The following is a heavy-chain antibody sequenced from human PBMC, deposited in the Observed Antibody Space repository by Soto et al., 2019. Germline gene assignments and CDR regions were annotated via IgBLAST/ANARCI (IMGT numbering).Heavy chain of an antibody. Sequence: ASVKVSCKASGYTFTSYDINWVRQATGQGLEWMGWMHPNSGNTGYAQKFPGRVTMTRNTSISTAYMELSSLRSEDTAVYYCARGRRDCSGGSGYTYPYYCGQRTLVTVSS. V-gene: IGHV1-8*01. CDR2: MHPNSGNT. CDR1: GYTFTSYD. J-gene: IGHJ4*02. CDR3: ARGRRDCSGGSGYTYPYY. D-gene: IGHD2-15*01.